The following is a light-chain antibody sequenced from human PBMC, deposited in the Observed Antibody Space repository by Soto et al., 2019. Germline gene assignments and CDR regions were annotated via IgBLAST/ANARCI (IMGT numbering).Light chain of an antibody. CDR2: AAS. J-gene: IGKJ2*01. Sequence: DIQMTQSPSSLSASVGDRVTITCRASQTISTDLNWYQQNPGKAPKLLIYAASNLQNGVPSRFSGSVSGTDFTLTISSLQPEAFATYYCQKSSSIPYTFGQGTKLEIK. CDR1: QTISTD. CDR3: QKSSSIPYT. V-gene: IGKV1-39*01.